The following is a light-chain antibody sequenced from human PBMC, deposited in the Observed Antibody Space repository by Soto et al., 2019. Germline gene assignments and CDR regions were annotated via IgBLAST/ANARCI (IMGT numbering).Light chain of an antibody. CDR2: WAS. J-gene: IGKJ5*01. Sequence: DIVMTQSPDSLALSLGERDTINCKSSQSVLYSSNNKDYLAWYQQKPGQPPNLLIYWASTRESGVPDRFSGSGSGTDFTLTISSLQAEDVAVYYCQQYYTTPITFGQGTRLEIK. CDR3: QQYYTTPIT. V-gene: IGKV4-1*01. CDR1: QSVLYSSNNKDY.